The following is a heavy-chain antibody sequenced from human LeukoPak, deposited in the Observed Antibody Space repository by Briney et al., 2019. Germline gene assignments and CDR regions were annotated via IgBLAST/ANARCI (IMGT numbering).Heavy chain of an antibody. CDR2: IYHSGST. Sequence: SQTLSLTYAVSGGSISSGGYSWSWIRQPPGKGLEWIGYIYHSGSTYYNPSLKSRVTISVDRSKNQFSLKLSSVTAADTAVYYCARGVSSGYYFDYWGQGTLVTVSS. V-gene: IGHV4-30-2*01. CDR1: GGSISSGGYS. CDR3: ARGVSSGYYFDY. D-gene: IGHD3-22*01. J-gene: IGHJ4*02.